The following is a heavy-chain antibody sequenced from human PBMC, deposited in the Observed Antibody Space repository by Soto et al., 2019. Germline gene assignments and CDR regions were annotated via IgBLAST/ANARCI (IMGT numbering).Heavy chain of an antibody. D-gene: IGHD2-2*01. V-gene: IGHV3-23*01. J-gene: IGHJ6*03. CDR1: GFTFGSYA. CDR3: AKALRPSLNFFYYMDV. CDR2: LGGNGFTT. Sequence: EVQLLESGGGLVQPGGSLRLSCVVSGFTFGSYAMSWVRQAPEKGPEWVSILGGNGFTTYYADSVKGRFTISGDKSKSTLFLQMTSLRADDTGVYYCAKALRPSLNFFYYMDVWGRGNSATVSS.